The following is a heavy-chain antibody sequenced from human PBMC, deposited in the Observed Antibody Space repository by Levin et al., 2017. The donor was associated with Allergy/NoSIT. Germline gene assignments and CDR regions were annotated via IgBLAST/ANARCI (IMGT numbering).Heavy chain of an antibody. CDR1: GFTFSTYG. CDR2: ISYDGSNK. J-gene: IGHJ4*02. Sequence: GGSLRLSCAASGFTFSTYGVHWVRQPPGKGLEWVAGISYDGSNKYYADSVTGRFSISRDNSKNTLYLQMTSLVADDTAVFYCAGERRGASSWPHLDHWGQGALVTVSS. D-gene: IGHD6-13*01. CDR3: AGERRGASSWPHLDH. V-gene: IGHV3-33*01.